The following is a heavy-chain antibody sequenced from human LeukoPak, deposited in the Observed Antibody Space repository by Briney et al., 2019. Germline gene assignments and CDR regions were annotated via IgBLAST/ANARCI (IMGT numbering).Heavy chain of an antibody. CDR1: RFTFSDYY. CDR2: ISRNGDTI. Sequence: GRSLRLSCAASRFTFSDYYMSWIRQAPGKGLEWVSYISRNGDTIFYADSVKGRFTIPRDNGKNSLYLQMKRLRAEDTAVYYCARGYINFDYWGQGTLVTVSS. D-gene: IGHD5-24*01. V-gene: IGHV3-11*01. J-gene: IGHJ4*02. CDR3: ARGYINFDY.